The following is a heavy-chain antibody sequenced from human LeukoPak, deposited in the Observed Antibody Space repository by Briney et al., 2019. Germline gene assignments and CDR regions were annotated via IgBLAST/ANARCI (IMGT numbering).Heavy chain of an antibody. CDR1: EFAFSSYN. J-gene: IGHJ4*02. V-gene: IGHV3-9*01. CDR2: INWNSGSK. CDR3: AKDFSSGYYYFDY. Sequence: GGSLRLSCAASEFAFSSYNMNWVRQAPGKGLEWVSGINWNSGSKHYADSVKGRFTISRDNAKNSLYLQMNSLRAEDTALYFCAKDFSSGYYYFDYWGQGTLVTVSS. D-gene: IGHD3-22*01.